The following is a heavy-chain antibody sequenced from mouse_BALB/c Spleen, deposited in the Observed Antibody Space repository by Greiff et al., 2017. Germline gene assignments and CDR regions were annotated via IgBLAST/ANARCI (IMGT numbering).Heavy chain of an antibody. CDR2: ILPGSGST. J-gene: IGHJ3*01. Sequence: LVESGAELMKPGASVKISCKATGYTFSSYWIEWVKQRPGHGLEWIGEILPGSGSTNYNEKFKGKATFTADTSSNTAYMQLSSLTSEDSAVYYCARSIPYDSFAYWGQGTLVTVSA. D-gene: IGHD2-4*01. CDR1: GYTFSSYW. CDR3: ARSIPYDSFAY. V-gene: IGHV1-9*01.